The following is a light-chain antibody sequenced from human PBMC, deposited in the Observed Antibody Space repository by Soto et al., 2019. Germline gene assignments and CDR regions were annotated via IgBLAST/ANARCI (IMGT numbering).Light chain of an antibody. V-gene: IGKV1-39*01. CDR2: AAS. CDR1: QDISNY. Sequence: DIQMTQSPSSLSASVGDRVTITCQASQDISNYLNWYQQKPGKAPKLLIYAASSLQSGVPSRFSGSGSGTDFTLTISSLQFEDFATYYCQQSYNTPPTFGQGTKVDI. J-gene: IGKJ1*01. CDR3: QQSYNTPPT.